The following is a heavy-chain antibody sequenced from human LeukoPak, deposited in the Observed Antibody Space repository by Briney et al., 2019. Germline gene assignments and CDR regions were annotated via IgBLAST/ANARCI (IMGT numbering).Heavy chain of an antibody. CDR1: GGSISSYY. J-gene: IGHJ4*02. V-gene: IGHV4-59*08. CDR2: VYYSGST. CDR3: ARLEHCGGDCCSINF. D-gene: IGHD2-21*02. Sequence: SETLSLTCTVSGGSISSYYWSWFRQPPGRGLEWVGYVYYSGSTNYNPSLKSRVTISVDTSKNQFSLRLSSVTAADTAMYYCARLEHCGGDCCSINFWGQGTLVTVSS.